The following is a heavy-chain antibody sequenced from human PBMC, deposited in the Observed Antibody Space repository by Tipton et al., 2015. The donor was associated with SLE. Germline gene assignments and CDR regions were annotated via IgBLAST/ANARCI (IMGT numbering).Heavy chain of an antibody. Sequence: TLSLTCTVSGGSISGYYWTWIRQPPGKGLEWIGYIYYNGNTYYNPSLKSRATISADTSNNEFSLRLTSVTAADTAIYYCASPGGGSGSFDAFDIWGQGTMVTVSS. CDR2: IYYNGNT. D-gene: IGHD3-10*01. CDR3: ASPGGGSGSFDAFDI. J-gene: IGHJ3*02. V-gene: IGHV4-59*06. CDR1: GGSISGYY.